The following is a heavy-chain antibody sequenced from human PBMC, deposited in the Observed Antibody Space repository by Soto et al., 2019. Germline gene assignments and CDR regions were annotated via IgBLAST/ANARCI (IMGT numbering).Heavy chain of an antibody. CDR3: ARSAGIVVVPAAIGGMDV. Sequence: ASVKVSCKASGYTFTGYYMHWVRQAPGQGLVWMGWINPNSGGTNYAQKFQGWVTMTRDTSISTAYMELSRLRSDDTAVFYCARSAGIVVVPAAIGGMDVWGQGTTVTVSS. CDR2: INPNSGGT. D-gene: IGHD2-2*01. J-gene: IGHJ6*02. V-gene: IGHV1-2*04. CDR1: GYTFTGYY.